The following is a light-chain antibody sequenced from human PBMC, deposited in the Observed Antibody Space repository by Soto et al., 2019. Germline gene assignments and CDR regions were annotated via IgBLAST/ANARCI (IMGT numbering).Light chain of an antibody. CDR2: KAS. Sequence: DIQMTQSSSTLSASVGDRVTITCRASQSIYNWLAWYQQKPGKAPKLLIYKASSLESGVPSRFSGSGSGTEFTLTISCLQPDDFATYYCQQYYSYSRTFGQGTKVEIK. CDR1: QSIYNW. J-gene: IGKJ1*01. CDR3: QQYYSYSRT. V-gene: IGKV1-5*03.